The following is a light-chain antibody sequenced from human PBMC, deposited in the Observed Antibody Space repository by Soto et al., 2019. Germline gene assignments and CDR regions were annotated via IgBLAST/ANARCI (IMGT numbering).Light chain of an antibody. CDR3: QSYDRSLSAVV. CDR2: GNS. V-gene: IGLV1-40*01. J-gene: IGLJ2*01. CDR1: SSNIGAGHD. Sequence: QSVLTQPPSVSGAPGQRVTISCTGSSSNIGAGHDVHWYQQLPGTAPKLLIYGNSNRPSGVPDRFSGSKSGTSASLAITGLQAEDEADYYCQSYDRSLSAVVIGGGTKLTVL.